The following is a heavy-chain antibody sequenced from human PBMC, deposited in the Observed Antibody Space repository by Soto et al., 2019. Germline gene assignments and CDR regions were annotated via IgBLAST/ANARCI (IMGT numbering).Heavy chain of an antibody. J-gene: IGHJ4*02. CDR1: GFSLSSPAVG. D-gene: IGHD6-19*01. CDR2: IYWDDDK. CDR3: AHGSGWLSDH. V-gene: IGHV2-5*02. Sequence: QITLKESGPTLVKPTQTLTLTCTFSGFSLSSPAVGVNWIRQPPGKALEWLALIYWDDDKQYSPSLKNRLTITKDTSKNHVVLTMTNMDPVDTATYYCAHGSGWLSDHWGQGTLVTVSS.